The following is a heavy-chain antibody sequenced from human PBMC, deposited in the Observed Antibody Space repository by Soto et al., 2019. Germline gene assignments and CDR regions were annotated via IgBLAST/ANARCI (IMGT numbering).Heavy chain of an antibody. D-gene: IGHD6-13*01. Sequence: GGSLRLSCAASGFAFSTYAMTWVRQAPGKGLEWVSVISGSGGSAYYAASVKGRFTISRDNSKNTLFLQMNGLRAEDTAVYYCAKVTKRAAAGRYEYYKYGMDVWGQGTTVTVSS. J-gene: IGHJ6*02. CDR1: GFAFSTYA. V-gene: IGHV3-23*01. CDR3: AKVTKRAAAGRYEYYKYGMDV. CDR2: ISGSGGSA.